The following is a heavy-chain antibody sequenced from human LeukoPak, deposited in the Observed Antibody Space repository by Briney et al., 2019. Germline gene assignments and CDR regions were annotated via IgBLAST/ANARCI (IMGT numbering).Heavy chain of an antibody. V-gene: IGHV1-2*02. D-gene: IGHD6-13*01. CDR3: AIASSSSWLYFDY. Sequence: ASVKVSCKASGYTFTGYYTHWVRQAPGQGLEWMGWINPNSGGTNYAQKFQGRVTMTRDTSISTAYMELSRLRSDDTAVYYCAIASSSSWLYFDYWGQGTLVTVSS. CDR2: INPNSGGT. CDR1: GYTFTGYY. J-gene: IGHJ4*02.